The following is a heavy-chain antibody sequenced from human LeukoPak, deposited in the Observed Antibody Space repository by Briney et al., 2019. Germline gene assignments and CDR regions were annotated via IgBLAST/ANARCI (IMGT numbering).Heavy chain of an antibody. CDR2: IKPNSLST. CDR1: GYTHTGYY. J-gene: IGHJ4*02. Sequence: ASVTVSCMSSGYTHTGYYMHWVRQAAGQGLGWMGWIKPNSLSTNYAQKLQGRVTMTRDTSISTDYMELSRLRSDDTAVYYCARDPDCSGGSCYLSHFDYWGQGSLVTVSS. V-gene: IGHV1-2*02. CDR3: ARDPDCSGGSCYLSHFDY. D-gene: IGHD2-15*01.